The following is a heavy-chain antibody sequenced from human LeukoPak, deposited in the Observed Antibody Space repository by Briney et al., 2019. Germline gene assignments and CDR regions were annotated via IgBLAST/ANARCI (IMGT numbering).Heavy chain of an antibody. Sequence: GGSLRLSCAASGFTFSSYWMSWVRQAPGKGLEWVANIKQDGSEKYYVDSVKGRFTISRDNAKNSLYLQMNSLRAEDTAVYYCAREVGGQWLVFDYWGQGTPVTVSS. CDR2: IKQDGSEK. CDR1: GFTFSSYW. V-gene: IGHV3-7*03. J-gene: IGHJ4*02. CDR3: AREVGGQWLVFDY. D-gene: IGHD6-19*01.